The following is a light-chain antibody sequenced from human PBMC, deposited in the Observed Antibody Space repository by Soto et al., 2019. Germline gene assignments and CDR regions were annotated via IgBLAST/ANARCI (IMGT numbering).Light chain of an antibody. CDR1: SSNIGSNY. Sequence: SVLTQPPSASGTPGQRVTISCSGSSSNIGSNYVYWYQQLPGTAPKLLIYSNNQRPSGVPDRFSGSKSGTSASLAISGLRSEDEADYYCAAWDDSLSGYVFGTGTKLTVL. V-gene: IGLV1-47*02. J-gene: IGLJ1*01. CDR3: AAWDDSLSGYV. CDR2: SNN.